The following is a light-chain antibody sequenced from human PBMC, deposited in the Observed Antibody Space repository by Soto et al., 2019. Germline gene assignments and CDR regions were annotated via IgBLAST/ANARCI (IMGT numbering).Light chain of an antibody. CDR3: QQYDDWLRLT. CDR2: GAP. V-gene: IGKV3D-15*01. Sequence: EIVMTQSPATLSVSPGERATLSCRASQSVNIYLAWYQQKPGQAPRLLIFGAPSRATGIPARFSGSGSGTEFNLTISSLQSEDFAVYFCQQYDDWLRLTFGGGTKVEIK. J-gene: IGKJ4*01. CDR1: QSVNIY.